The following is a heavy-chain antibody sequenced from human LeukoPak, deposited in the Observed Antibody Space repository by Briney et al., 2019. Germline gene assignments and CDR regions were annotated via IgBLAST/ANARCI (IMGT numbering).Heavy chain of an antibody. V-gene: IGHV7-4-1*02. CDR1: GYTFTIYA. Sequence: ASVKVSCKASGYTFTIYAMNWVRQAPGQGLEWMGWINTNTGIPTYAQGFTGRFVFSLDTSVSTAYLQISSLKAEDTAVYYCARSIKRRVVPAARFWFDPWGQGTLVTVSS. J-gene: IGHJ5*02. D-gene: IGHD2-2*01. CDR2: INTNTGIP. CDR3: ARSIKRRVVPAARFWFDP.